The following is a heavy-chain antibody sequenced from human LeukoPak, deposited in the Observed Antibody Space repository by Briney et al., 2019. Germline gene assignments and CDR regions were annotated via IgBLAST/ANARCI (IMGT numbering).Heavy chain of an antibody. CDR3: AKDLFYYDKGGFDY. Sequence: HSGGSLRLSCAASGLTFSSYGLHWVRQAPDKGLEWVAFISYDGSNKFYGDPVKGRFTISRDNSKNTLYLQMNSLRTEDTAVYYCAKDLFYYDKGGFDYWGQGTLVTVSS. J-gene: IGHJ4*02. D-gene: IGHD3-22*01. CDR2: ISYDGSNK. CDR1: GLTFSSYG. V-gene: IGHV3-30*18.